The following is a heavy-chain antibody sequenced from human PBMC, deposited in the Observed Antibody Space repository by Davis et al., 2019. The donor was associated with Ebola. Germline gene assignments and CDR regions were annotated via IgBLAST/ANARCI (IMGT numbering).Heavy chain of an antibody. CDR1: GFTFSSHA. J-gene: IGHJ4*02. Sequence: GESLKIPCAASGFTFSSHAMTWVRQAPGKGLEWVSGISSSGTTTYYVDSVKGRFTISRDNSKNTLYLQMNSLRAEDTAAYYCSSVGGGWGQGTLVTVSS. V-gene: IGHV3-23*01. CDR3: SSVGGG. CDR2: ISSSGTTT. D-gene: IGHD4-23*01.